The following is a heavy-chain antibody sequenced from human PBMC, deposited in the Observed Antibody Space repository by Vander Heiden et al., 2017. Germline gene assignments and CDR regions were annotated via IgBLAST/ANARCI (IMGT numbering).Heavy chain of an antibody. CDR1: GLPLSSYW. J-gene: IGHJ3*02. CDR2: IKQDGSEK. V-gene: IGHV3-7*01. CDR3: AREEIVPGAFDI. D-gene: IGHD5-12*01. Sequence: EVQLVESGGGLVQPGGPLRLSCAASGLPLSSYWMSWVRQAPGKGLEWVANIKQDGSEKYYVDSVKGRFTTSRDNAKNSLYLQMNSLRAEDTAVYYCAREEIVPGAFDIWGQGTMVTVSS.